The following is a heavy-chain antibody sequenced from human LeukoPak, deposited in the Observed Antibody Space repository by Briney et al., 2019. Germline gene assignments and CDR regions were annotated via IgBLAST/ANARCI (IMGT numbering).Heavy chain of an antibody. Sequence: SETLSLTCTVSGGSISSSSYYWGWIRQPPGKGLEWIGSIYYSRSTYYNPSLKSRVTISVDTSKNQFSLKLSSVTAADTAVYYCARGEPFDPWGQGTLVTVSS. D-gene: IGHD1-14*01. CDR1: GGSISSSSYY. CDR2: IYYSRST. J-gene: IGHJ5*02. CDR3: ARGEPFDP. V-gene: IGHV4-39*01.